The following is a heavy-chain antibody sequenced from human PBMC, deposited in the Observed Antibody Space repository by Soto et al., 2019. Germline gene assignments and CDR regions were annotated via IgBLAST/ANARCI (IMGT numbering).Heavy chain of an antibody. CDR3: ARARGKAAAGKDAFDI. D-gene: IGHD6-13*01. V-gene: IGHV1-69*02. J-gene: IGHJ3*02. CDR2: IIPILGIA. CDR1: GGTFSSYT. Sequence: QVQLVQSGAEVKKPGSSVKVSCKASGGTFSSYTISWVRQAPGQGLEWMGRIIPILGIANYAQKFQGRVTITGEKSTSTANRERSSLRSEDTAVYYCARARGKAAAGKDAFDIWGQGTMVTVSS.